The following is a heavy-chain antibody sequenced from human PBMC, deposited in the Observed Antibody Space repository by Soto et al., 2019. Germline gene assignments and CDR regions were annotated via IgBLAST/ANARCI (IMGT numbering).Heavy chain of an antibody. CDR3: ARRLGGSYFPFDY. J-gene: IGHJ4*02. Sequence: QVQLVQSGAEVKKPGSSVKVSCKASGGSFSDYAINWVRQAPGPGLEWMGGIVPMLRTPNYARKFQGRVTITADESTSTVSMELTSLTSDDTAVYYCARRLGGSYFPFDYWGQGNLVTVSS. CDR2: IVPMLRTP. V-gene: IGHV1-69*11. CDR1: GGSFSDYA. D-gene: IGHD1-26*01.